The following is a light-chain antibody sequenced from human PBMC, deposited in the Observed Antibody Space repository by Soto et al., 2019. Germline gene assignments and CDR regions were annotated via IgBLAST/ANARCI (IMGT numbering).Light chain of an antibody. CDR3: QQRRNWPPYT. V-gene: IGKV3-11*01. Sequence: EIMLTQSPATLSLSPGERATRSCRASQSVSRYLAWYQQKPGQAPRLLIYDASNRATGIPARFSGSGSGTDFTLTISSLGPEDFAVYYCQQRRNWPPYTFGQGTKLEIK. CDR1: QSVSRY. J-gene: IGKJ2*01. CDR2: DAS.